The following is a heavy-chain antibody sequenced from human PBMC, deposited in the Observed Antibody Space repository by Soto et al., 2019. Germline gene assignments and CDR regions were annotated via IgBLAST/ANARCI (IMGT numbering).Heavy chain of an antibody. CDR1: GGTFSSYT. Sequence: QVQLVQSGAEVKKPGSSVKVSCKASGGTFSSYTISWVRQAPGQGLEWMGRIIPILGIPNYAQKFQGRVTITPCKSTSTAYMELSRLRPEDTAVYYCARFRGSYGMDVWGQGTTVTVSS. CDR3: ARFRGSYGMDV. J-gene: IGHJ6*02. D-gene: IGHD3-10*01. V-gene: IGHV1-69*02. CDR2: IIPILGIP.